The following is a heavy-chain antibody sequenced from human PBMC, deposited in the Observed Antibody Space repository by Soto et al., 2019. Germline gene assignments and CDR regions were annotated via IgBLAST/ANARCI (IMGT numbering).Heavy chain of an antibody. Sequence: SSVNVSCKASGGTFSSYTISWVRQAPGQGLEWMGRIIPILGIANYAQKFQGRVTITADKSTSTAYMELSSLRSEDTAVYYCARDSLSGYYMDVWGKGTTVTVSS. CDR2: IIPILGIA. CDR1: GGTFSSYT. V-gene: IGHV1-69*04. D-gene: IGHD1-26*01. J-gene: IGHJ6*03. CDR3: ARDSLSGYYMDV.